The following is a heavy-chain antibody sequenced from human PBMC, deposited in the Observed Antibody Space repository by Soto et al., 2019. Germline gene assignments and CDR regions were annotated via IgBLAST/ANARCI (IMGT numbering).Heavy chain of an antibody. Sequence: ASVKVSCKASGNTVPNYAIRWVRQAPGQRLEWMGWINGGNGNTNYAEHFQGRVTITTDTSASTVYMELSSLRSEDTAVYYCARVDGIAAAGTRTSWFDPWGQGTLVTVSS. D-gene: IGHD6-13*01. CDR1: GNTVPNYA. J-gene: IGHJ5*02. V-gene: IGHV1-3*01. CDR3: ARVDGIAAAGTRTSWFDP. CDR2: INGGNGNT.